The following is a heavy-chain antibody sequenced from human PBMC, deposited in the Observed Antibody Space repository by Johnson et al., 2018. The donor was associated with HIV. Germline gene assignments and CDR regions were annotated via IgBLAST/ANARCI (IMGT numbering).Heavy chain of an antibody. CDR2: ILYDGSNK. CDR1: GFTFSNYG. CDR3: AKDTGGNSGSDAFDI. V-gene: IGHV3-30*18. Sequence: VQLVESGGGGVQHGRSLRLSCAASGFTFSNYGMHWVRQAPGKGLEWVAVILYDGSNKYYADSVKGRFTISRDNSKNTLYLQMNSLRAEDTAVYYCAKDTGGNSGSDAFDIWGQGTMVTVSS. D-gene: IGHD4-23*01. J-gene: IGHJ3*02.